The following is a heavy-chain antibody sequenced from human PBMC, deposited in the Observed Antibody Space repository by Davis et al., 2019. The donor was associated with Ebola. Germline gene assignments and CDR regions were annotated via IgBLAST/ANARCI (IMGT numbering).Heavy chain of an antibody. CDR1: GYTFTAYN. D-gene: IGHD6-19*01. CDR3: ARARPLTAGYSSGWFGGDY. V-gene: IGHV1-2*06. CDR2: VVTNSGGT. J-gene: IGHJ4*02. Sequence: ASVKVSCKASGYTFTAYNLHWVRQVPGHGLEWMGRVVTNSGGTNYAQKFQGRVTMTRDTSISTVYMELRSLTSDDTAVYFCARARPLTAGYSSGWFGGDYWGQGTLVTVSS.